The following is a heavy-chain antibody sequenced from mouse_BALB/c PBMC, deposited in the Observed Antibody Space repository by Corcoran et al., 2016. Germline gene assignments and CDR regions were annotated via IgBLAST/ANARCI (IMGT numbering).Heavy chain of an antibody. CDR1: GYTFTSYV. J-gene: IGHJ4*01. CDR2: INPYNDGT. V-gene: IGHV1S136*01. CDR3: ARVGYLYAMDY. D-gene: IGHD2-14*01. Sequence: EVQLQQSGPELVKPGASVKMSCKASGYTFTSYVIHWVKQKPGQGLEWIGYINPYNDGTKYNEKFKGKATLTSDKSSSTAYMELSSLTSEDSAVYYCARVGYLYAMDYWGQGTSVTVSS.